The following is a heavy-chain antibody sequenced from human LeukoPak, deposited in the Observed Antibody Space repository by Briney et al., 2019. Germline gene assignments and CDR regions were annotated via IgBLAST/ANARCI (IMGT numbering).Heavy chain of an antibody. CDR2: IYTSGST. D-gene: IGHD3-10*01. J-gene: IGHJ4*02. CDR1: GGSISSYY. V-gene: IGHV4-4*07. CDR3: AREEIIYGSGSYVNY. Sequence: SETLSLTCTVSGGSISSYYWSWIRQPAGKGLEWIGRIYTSGSTNYNPSLKSRVTMSVDTSKNKFSLKLSSVTAADTAVYYCAREEIIYGSGSYVNYWGQGTLVTVSS.